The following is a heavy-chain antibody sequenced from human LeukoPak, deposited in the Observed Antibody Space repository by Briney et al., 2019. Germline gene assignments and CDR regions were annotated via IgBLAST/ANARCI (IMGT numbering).Heavy chain of an antibody. CDR1: GGTFSSYA. Sequence: ASVKVSCKASGGTFSSYAISWVRQAPGQGLEWMGGIIPIFGTANYAQKFQGRVTITTDESTSTAYIELSSLRSEDTAVYYCARDGYAVRWGWFDPWGQGTLVTVSS. CDR3: ARDGYAVRWGWFDP. J-gene: IGHJ5*02. V-gene: IGHV1-69*05. D-gene: IGHD5-18*01. CDR2: IIPIFGTA.